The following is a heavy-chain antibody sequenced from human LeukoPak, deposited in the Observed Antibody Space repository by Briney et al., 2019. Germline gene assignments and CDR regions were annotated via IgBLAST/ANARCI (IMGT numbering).Heavy chain of an antibody. CDR3: AKSGPEMATIRGLFWFDP. D-gene: IGHD5-24*01. CDR1: GFTFSSYA. J-gene: IGHJ5*02. CDR2: ISGSGGST. Sequence: GGSLRLSCAASGFTFSSYAMSWVRQAPGKGLEWVSAISGSGGSTYYADSVKGRFTISRDNSKNTLYLQVNSLRAEDTAVYYCAKSGPEMATIRGLFWFDPWGQGTLVTVSS. V-gene: IGHV3-23*01.